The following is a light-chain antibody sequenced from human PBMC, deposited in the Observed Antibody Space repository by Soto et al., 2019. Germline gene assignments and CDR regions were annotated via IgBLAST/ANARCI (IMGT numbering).Light chain of an antibody. CDR2: DAS. Sequence: DIHMTQSPCTVSASVGDRVTITCRASQSISSWLAWYQQKPGKAPKLLIYDASSLESGVPSRFSGSGSGTEFTLTISSPQPDDFATYYCQQYNSYSWTFGQGTKVDIK. CDR3: QQYNSYSWT. V-gene: IGKV1-5*01. CDR1: QSISSW. J-gene: IGKJ1*01.